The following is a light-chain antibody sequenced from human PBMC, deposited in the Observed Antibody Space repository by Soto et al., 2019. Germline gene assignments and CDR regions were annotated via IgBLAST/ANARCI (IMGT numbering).Light chain of an antibody. Sequence: QSALTQPASVSGSPGQSITISCTGISSDVGGYNYVSWYQHHPGKAPKLMIYEVNNRPSGISNLFSGSKSGNTASLTISGLQAEDEADYYCSSYTSSIYVFGTGTKVTVL. CDR1: SSDVGGYNY. J-gene: IGLJ1*01. CDR3: SSYTSSIYV. CDR2: EVN. V-gene: IGLV2-14*01.